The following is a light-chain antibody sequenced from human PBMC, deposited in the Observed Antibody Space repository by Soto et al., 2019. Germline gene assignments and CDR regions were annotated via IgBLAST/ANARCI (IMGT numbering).Light chain of an antibody. CDR1: QSVSSSY. J-gene: IGKJ1*01. CDR3: QQYHNLWT. CDR2: GAS. Sequence: EIVLTQSPGTLSLSPGERATLSCRASQSVSSSYLAWYQQKPGQAPRLLIYGASSRATGIPDRFSGSGSGTEFTLPITSLQSEAFALYYCQQYHNLWTFGQGTKVDIK. V-gene: IGKV3-20*01.